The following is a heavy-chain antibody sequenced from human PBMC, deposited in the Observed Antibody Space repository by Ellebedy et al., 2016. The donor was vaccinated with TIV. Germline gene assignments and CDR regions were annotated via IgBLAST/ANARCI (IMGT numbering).Heavy chain of an antibody. CDR1: GYTFTSYG. CDR2: ISAYNGNT. J-gene: IGHJ3*02. CDR3: ARVDTPMRYGFDI. D-gene: IGHD5-18*01. Sequence: AASVKVSCKASGYTFTSYGLSWVRQAPGQGLEWMGWISAYNGNTNYAQKLQGRVTMTTDTSTGTAYMELRSLRSEDTAIYYCARVDTPMRYGFDIWGQGTMVTVSS. V-gene: IGHV1-18*01.